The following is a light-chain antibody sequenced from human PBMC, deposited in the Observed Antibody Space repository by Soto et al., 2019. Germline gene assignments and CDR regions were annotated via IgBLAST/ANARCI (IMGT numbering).Light chain of an antibody. CDR1: SSDVGSYNL. CDR2: EGS. J-gene: IGLJ2*01. V-gene: IGLV2-23*01. Sequence: QSVLTQPTSETGSPGQSITISCTGTSSDVGSYNLVSWYQQHPGKAPKLMIYEGSKRPSGVSNRFSGSKSGNTASLTISGLQAEDEADYYCCSYAGSSIVVFGGGTQLTVL. CDR3: CSYAGSSIVV.